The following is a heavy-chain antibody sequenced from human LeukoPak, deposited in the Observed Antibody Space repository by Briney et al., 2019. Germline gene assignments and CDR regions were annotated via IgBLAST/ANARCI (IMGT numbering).Heavy chain of an antibody. V-gene: IGHV3-7*01. D-gene: IGHD4-17*01. CDR2: IKQDGSEK. CDR1: GFTFSSYW. J-gene: IGHJ6*03. CDR3: AREVTTVFYYYYYMDV. Sequence: GGSLRLSCAASGFTFSSYWMSWVCQAPGKGLEWVANIKQDGSEKYYVDSVKGRFTIYRDNAKNSLYLQMNSLRADDTAVYYCAREVTTVFYYYYYMDVWGKGTTVTVSS.